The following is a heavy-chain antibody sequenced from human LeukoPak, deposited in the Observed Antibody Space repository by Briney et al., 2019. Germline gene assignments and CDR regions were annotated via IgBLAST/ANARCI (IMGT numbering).Heavy chain of an antibody. CDR3: ARELTPYDFWSGQVGSYYYMDV. CDR1: GGSISSSSYY. D-gene: IGHD3-3*01. J-gene: IGHJ6*03. Sequence: PSETLSLTCTVSGGSISSSSYYWGWIRQPPGKGLEWIGSIYYSGSTYYNPSLKSRVTISVDTSKNQFSLKLSSVTAADTAVYYCARELTPYDFWSGQVGSYYYMDVWGKGTTVTVSS. CDR2: IYYSGST. V-gene: IGHV4-39*07.